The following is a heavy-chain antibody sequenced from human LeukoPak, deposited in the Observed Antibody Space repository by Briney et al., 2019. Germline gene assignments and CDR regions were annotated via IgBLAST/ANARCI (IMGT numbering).Heavy chain of an antibody. CDR3: ARDDNYYYYMDV. Sequence: GGSLRLSCAASGFTFDDYAMHWVRQAPGKGLEWVSGISWNSGSIGYADSVKGRFTISRDNAKNSLYLQMNSLRAEDTAVYYCARDDNYYYYMDVWGKGTTVTVSS. J-gene: IGHJ6*03. CDR2: ISWNSGSI. CDR1: GFTFDDYA. V-gene: IGHV3-9*01.